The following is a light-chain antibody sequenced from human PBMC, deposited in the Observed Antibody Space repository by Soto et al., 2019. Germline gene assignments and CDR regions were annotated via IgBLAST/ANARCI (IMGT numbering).Light chain of an antibody. CDR3: MQGTHWPIT. CDR2: KVS. CDR1: QSLVHSDGIAY. J-gene: IGKJ5*01. Sequence: DVVMTQSPLSLPVTLGQRASISCRSNQSLVHSDGIAYFSWFQQRPGRSPRSLIYKVSNRDSGVPDRLSGSGSGTDLELRISRVEAEDVGVYYCMQGTHWPITCGQGTRLEIK. V-gene: IGKV2-30*02.